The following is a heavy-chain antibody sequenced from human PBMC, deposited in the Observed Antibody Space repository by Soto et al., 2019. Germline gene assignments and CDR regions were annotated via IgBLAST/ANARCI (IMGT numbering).Heavy chain of an antibody. CDR2: IYYSGST. J-gene: IGHJ6*02. V-gene: IGHV4-61*01. Sequence: PSETLSLTCTVSGGSVSSGSYYWSWIRQPPGKGLEWIGYIYYSGSTNYNPSLKSRVTISVDTSKNQFSLKLSSVTAADTAVYYCARASLPRAVNSYYYGMDVWGQGTTVTVSS. CDR3: ARASLPRAVNSYYYGMDV. D-gene: IGHD3-16*02. CDR1: GGSVSSGSYY.